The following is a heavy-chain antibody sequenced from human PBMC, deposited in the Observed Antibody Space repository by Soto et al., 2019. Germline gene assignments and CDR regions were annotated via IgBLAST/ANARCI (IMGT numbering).Heavy chain of an antibody. CDR1: GYTFTSYY. CDR2: INPSGGST. V-gene: IGHV1-46*03. J-gene: IGHJ4*02. CDR3: ARDHPAAGTTQALGY. D-gene: IGHD6-13*01. Sequence: GASVKVSCKASGYTFTSYYMHWVRQAPGQWLEWMGIINPSGGSTSYAQKFQGRVTMTRDTSTSTVYMELSSLRSEDTAVYYCARDHPAAGTTQALGYWGQGTLVTVSS.